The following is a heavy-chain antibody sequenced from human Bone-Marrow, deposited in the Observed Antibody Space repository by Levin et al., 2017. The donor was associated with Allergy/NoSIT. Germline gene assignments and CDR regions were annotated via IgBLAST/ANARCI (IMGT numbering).Heavy chain of an antibody. V-gene: IGHV3-9*01. Sequence: GGSLRLSCVASGFTFDDAGMHWVRQAPGKGLEWVSHISWNGRSIGYADSVKGRFSISRDNAKNSLYLQMGSLRAEDTALYYCVSSRYNWSWPLDSWGQGTLVIVSS. CDR1: GFTFDDAG. D-gene: IGHD1-26*01. CDR2: ISWNGRSI. J-gene: IGHJ4*02. CDR3: VSSRYNWSWPLDS.